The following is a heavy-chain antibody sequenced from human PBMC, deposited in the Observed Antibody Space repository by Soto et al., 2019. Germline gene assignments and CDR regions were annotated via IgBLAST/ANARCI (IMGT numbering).Heavy chain of an antibody. Sequence: QEQLVESGGGVVQPGKSLRLSCAASGFTFSSYGMHWVRQTPGKGLGGVAEIWYDGSNRYYADSVKGRFTISRDNSKNTLYLEMNSLRAEDTAVYYCARDDSPLVRGVRGFDYWGQGTLVTVSS. D-gene: IGHD3-10*01. CDR1: GFTFSSYG. CDR3: ARDDSPLVRGVRGFDY. J-gene: IGHJ4*02. CDR2: IWYDGSNR. V-gene: IGHV3-33*01.